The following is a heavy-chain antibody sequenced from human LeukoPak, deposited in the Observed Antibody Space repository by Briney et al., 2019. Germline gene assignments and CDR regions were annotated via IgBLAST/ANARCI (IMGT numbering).Heavy chain of an antibody. D-gene: IGHD5-18*01. CDR2: IYYSGST. Sequence: SETLSLTCTVSGASISDYYWSWIRQPPGKGLEWIGYIYYSGSTNYNPSLRSRVTISVDTSKNQLSLKLSSVTAADAAVYYCARIVPYNYGYVDRWGQGTLVTVSS. CDR1: GASISDYY. V-gene: IGHV4-59*01. CDR3: ARIVPYNYGYVDR. J-gene: IGHJ4*02.